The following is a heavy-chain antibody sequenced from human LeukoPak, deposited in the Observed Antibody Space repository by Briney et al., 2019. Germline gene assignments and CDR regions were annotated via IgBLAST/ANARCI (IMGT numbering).Heavy chain of an antibody. D-gene: IGHD4-17*01. CDR3: AREESTDYGDPLTPLDY. V-gene: IGHV1-18*01. J-gene: IGHJ4*02. CDR1: GYTFTSYG. Sequence: ASVKVSCKASGYTFTSYGISWVRQAPGQGLEWMGWISAYNGNTNYAQKLQGRVTMTTDTSTSTAYMELRSLRSDDTAVYYCAREESTDYGDPLTPLDYWGQGTLVTVSS. CDR2: ISAYNGNT.